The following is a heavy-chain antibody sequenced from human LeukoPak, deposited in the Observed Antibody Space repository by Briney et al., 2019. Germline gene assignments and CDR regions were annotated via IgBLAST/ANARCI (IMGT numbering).Heavy chain of an antibody. Sequence: GGSLRLSCAASGFTFSDYYMSWIRQAPGKGLEWVSYISSSSSYTNYADSVKGRFTISRDNAKNSLYLQMNSLRAEDTAVYYCARCGEQQHGDSLWFDPWGQGTLVTVSS. CDR2: ISSSSSYT. J-gene: IGHJ5*02. CDR3: ARCGEQQHGDSLWFDP. D-gene: IGHD6-13*01. V-gene: IGHV3-11*06. CDR1: GFTFSDYY.